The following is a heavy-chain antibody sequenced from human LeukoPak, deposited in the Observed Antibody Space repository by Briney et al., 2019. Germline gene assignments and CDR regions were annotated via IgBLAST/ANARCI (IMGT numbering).Heavy chain of an antibody. CDR2: INHSGST. J-gene: IGHJ4*02. D-gene: IGHD5-12*01. CDR1: GGSFSGYY. Sequence: NPSETLSLTCAVYGGSFSGYYWSWIRQPPGKGLEWIGEINHSGSTNYDPSLKSRVTISVDTSKNQFSLKLSSVTAADTAVYYCARGGSVEVVPAASGYSGYDLGYYFDYWGQGTLVTVSS. CDR3: ARGGSVEVVPAASGYSGYDLGYYFDY. V-gene: IGHV4-34*01.